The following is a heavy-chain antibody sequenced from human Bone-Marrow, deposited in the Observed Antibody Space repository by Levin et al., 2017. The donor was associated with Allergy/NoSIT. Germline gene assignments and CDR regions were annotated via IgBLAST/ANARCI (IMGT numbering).Heavy chain of an antibody. D-gene: IGHD4-17*01. CDR3: ATEFNGDTAFDI. V-gene: IGHV3-33*03. Sequence: GESLKISCAASGFTFSAFGMHWVRQAPGKGLEWVANVWSHGRNQFYADSVKGRFAVSRDNSNNMLYLQMNSLTAEDTAVYYCATEFNGDTAFDIWGQGTMVTVSS. CDR1: GFTFSAFG. CDR2: VWSHGRNQ. J-gene: IGHJ3*02.